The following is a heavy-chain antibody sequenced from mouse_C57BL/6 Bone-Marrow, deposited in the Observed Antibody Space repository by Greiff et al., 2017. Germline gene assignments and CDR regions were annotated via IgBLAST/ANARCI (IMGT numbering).Heavy chain of an antibody. Sequence: QVTLKESGPGILQPSQTLSLSCSFSGFSLSTFGMGVGWIRQPSGKGLEWLAHIWWDDDKYYNPALKSQPTISKDTAKTQVFLRIANVYTGDTATYYCARIALITTGSWFAYWGQGTMVTVSA. V-gene: IGHV8-8*01. D-gene: IGHD1-1*01. CDR3: ARIALITTGSWFAY. CDR1: GFSLSTFGMG. CDR2: IWWDDDK. J-gene: IGHJ3*01.